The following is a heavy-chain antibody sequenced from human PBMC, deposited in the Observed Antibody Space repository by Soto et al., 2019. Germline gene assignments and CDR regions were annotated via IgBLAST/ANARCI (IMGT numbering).Heavy chain of an antibody. CDR3: ARRVYGSGNNDTGPSAFEI. V-gene: IGHV1-69*06. CDR1: GGTLSDHG. CDR2: TIPVFNTA. D-gene: IGHD3-10*01. J-gene: IGHJ3*02. Sequence: QVQLEQSGAEVKKPGSSVNVSCKASGGTLSDHGVAWLRQAPGQGLEWMGGTIPVFNTAKYAQKFQGRVTVTADKFTNIAYMELSSLRSEDTALYFCARRVYGSGNNDTGPSAFEIWGQGTMVIVSS.